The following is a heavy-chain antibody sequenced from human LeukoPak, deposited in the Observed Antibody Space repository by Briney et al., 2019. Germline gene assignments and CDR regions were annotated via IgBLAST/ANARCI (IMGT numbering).Heavy chain of an antibody. CDR3: ARLRRDGYNRAHY. D-gene: IGHD5-24*01. V-gene: IGHV4-61*02. Sequence: SETLSLTCTVSGGSISSGDYYWNRIRQPAGKGLEWIGRIYTSGSTNYNPSLKSRVTISVDTSKNQFSLRLSSVTAADTAVYYYARLRRDGYNRAHYWGQGTLVTVSS. CDR1: GGSISSGDYY. CDR2: IYTSGST. J-gene: IGHJ4*02.